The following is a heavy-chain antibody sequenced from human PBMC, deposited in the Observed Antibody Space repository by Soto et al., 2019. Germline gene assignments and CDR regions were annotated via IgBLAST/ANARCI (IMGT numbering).Heavy chain of an antibody. J-gene: IGHJ6*03. Sequence: SETLSLTCTVSGGSISSYYWSWIRQPPGKGLEWIGYIYYSGSTNYNPSLKSRVTISVDTSKNQFSLKLSSVTAADTAVYYCARVATIFGVVIVDYMDVWGKGTTVTVSS. CDR1: GGSISSYY. CDR3: ARVATIFGVVIVDYMDV. CDR2: IYYSGST. V-gene: IGHV4-59*01. D-gene: IGHD3-3*01.